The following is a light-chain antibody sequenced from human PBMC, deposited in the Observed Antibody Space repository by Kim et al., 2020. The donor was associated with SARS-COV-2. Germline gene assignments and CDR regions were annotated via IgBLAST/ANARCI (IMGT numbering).Light chain of an antibody. V-gene: IGKV1-27*01. CDR3: QKYNSAPWT. CDR2: AAS. Sequence: APVGDRVTITGRASQDIANTLAWYQQKPGKVPQVLIYAASTLQAGVPSRFSGSGSGTEFTLTIGSLQTEDVATYYCQKYNSAPWTFGPGTKVDIK. J-gene: IGKJ1*01. CDR1: QDIANT.